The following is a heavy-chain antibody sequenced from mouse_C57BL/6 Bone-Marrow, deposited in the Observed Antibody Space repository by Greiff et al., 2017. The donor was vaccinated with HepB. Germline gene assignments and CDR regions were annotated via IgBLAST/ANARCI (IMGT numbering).Heavy chain of an antibody. D-gene: IGHD2-4*01. Sequence: QVQLQQPGAELVKPGASVKMSCKASGYTFTSDWITWVKQRPGQGLEWIGDIYPGSGSTNYNEKFKSKATLTVDTSSSTAYMQLSSLTSEDSAVYYCARWDSSYYDYGWFAYWGQGTLVTVSA. CDR3: ARWDSSYYDYGWFAY. CDR1: GYTFTSDW. J-gene: IGHJ3*01. V-gene: IGHV1-55*01. CDR2: IYPGSGST.